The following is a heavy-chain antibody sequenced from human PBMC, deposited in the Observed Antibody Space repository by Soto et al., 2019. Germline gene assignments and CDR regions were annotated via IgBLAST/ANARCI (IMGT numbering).Heavy chain of an antibody. D-gene: IGHD3-22*01. CDR1: GFTFSSYA. CDR2: ISGSGGST. Sequence: GGSLRLSCAASGFTFSSYAMSWVRQAPGKGLEWVSAISGSGGSTYYADSVKGRFTISRDNSKNTLYLQMNSLRAEDTAVYYCAKDRHYYVCCCYFLVPVQLDYWGKGTLVPVSS. CDR3: AKDRHYYVCCCYFLVPVQLDY. V-gene: IGHV3-23*01. J-gene: IGHJ4*02.